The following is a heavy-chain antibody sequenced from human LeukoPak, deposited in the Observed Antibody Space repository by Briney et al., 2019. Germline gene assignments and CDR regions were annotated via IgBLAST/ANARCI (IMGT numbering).Heavy chain of an antibody. Sequence: SETLSLTCTVSGGSISSYYWSWIRQPAGKGLEWIGRIYTSGSTNYNPSRKSRVTMSVDTSKNQFSLKLSSVTAADTAVYYCARAREEYYYGSGSYGFDPWGQGTLVTVSS. V-gene: IGHV4-4*07. CDR3: ARAREEYYYGSGSYGFDP. CDR2: IYTSGST. D-gene: IGHD3-10*01. CDR1: GGSISSYY. J-gene: IGHJ5*02.